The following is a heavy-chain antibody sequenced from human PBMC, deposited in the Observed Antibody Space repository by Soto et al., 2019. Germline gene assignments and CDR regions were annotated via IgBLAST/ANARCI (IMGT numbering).Heavy chain of an antibody. J-gene: IGHJ6*02. CDR1: GGSISSGGYY. V-gene: IGHV4-31*03. D-gene: IGHD6-19*01. CDR3: ARDFTDSSGPTLGMGV. CDR2: IYYSGST. Sequence: QVQLQESGPGLVKPSQTLSLTCTVSGGSISSGGYYWSWIRQHPGKGLEWIGYIYYSGSTYYNPSLKSRVTISVDPSKHQFSLKLSSVTAADTAVYYCARDFTDSSGPTLGMGVWGQGTTVTVSS.